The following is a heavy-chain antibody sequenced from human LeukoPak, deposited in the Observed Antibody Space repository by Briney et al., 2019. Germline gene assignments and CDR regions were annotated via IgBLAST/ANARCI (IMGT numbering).Heavy chain of an antibody. V-gene: IGHV5-10-1*01. D-gene: IGHD3-10*01. CDR3: ARSSPEEPLLWFGEL. J-gene: IGHJ4*02. CDR1: GYSFTSYW. CDR2: IDPSDSYT. Sequence: GKSLKISCKGSGYSFTSYWISWVRQMPAKGREWRGRIDPSDSYTNYSPSFQGHVTISADKSISTAYLQWSSLTASDTAMYYCARSSPEEPLLWFGELWGQGTLVTVSS.